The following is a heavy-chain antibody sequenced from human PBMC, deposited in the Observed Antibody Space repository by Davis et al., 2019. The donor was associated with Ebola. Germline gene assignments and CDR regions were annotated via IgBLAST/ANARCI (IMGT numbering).Heavy chain of an antibody. Sequence: SETLSLTCTVSGGAISSGGYYWSWIRQPPGKGLEWIGEINHSGSTNYNPSLKSRVTISVDTSKNQFSLKLSSVTAADTAVYYCARSMGYCWFDPWGQGTLVTVSS. CDR2: INHSGST. J-gene: IGHJ5*02. D-gene: IGHD5-18*01. V-gene: IGHV4-39*07. CDR1: GGAISSGGYY. CDR3: ARSMGYCWFDP.